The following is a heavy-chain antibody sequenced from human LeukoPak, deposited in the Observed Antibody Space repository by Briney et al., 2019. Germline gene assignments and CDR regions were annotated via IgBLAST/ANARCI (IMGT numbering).Heavy chain of an antibody. CDR1: GFTFSNYA. V-gene: IGHV3-23*01. CDR3: ARGVDTSSWFDY. Sequence: GGSLRLSCAASGFTFSNYAMNWVRQAPGKGLEWVSDISGSGGSTYYADSVKGRFTISRGNSKSTLYLQMNRLRAEDTAVYYCARGVDTSSWFDYWGQGTLVTVSS. CDR2: ISGSGGST. D-gene: IGHD6-13*01. J-gene: IGHJ4*02.